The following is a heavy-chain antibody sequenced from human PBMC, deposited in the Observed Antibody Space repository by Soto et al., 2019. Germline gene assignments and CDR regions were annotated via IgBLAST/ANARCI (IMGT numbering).Heavy chain of an antibody. CDR3: AKDQAYSSGWFASGYYFDY. V-gene: IGHV3-30*18. CDR1: GFTFSSYG. CDR2: ISYDGSNK. Sequence: GGSLRLSCAASGFTFSSYGMHWVRQAPGKGLEWVAVISYDGSNKYYADSVKGRFTISRDNSKNTLYLQMNSLRAEDTAVYYCAKDQAYSSGWFASGYYFDYWGQGTLVTVSS. J-gene: IGHJ4*02. D-gene: IGHD6-19*01.